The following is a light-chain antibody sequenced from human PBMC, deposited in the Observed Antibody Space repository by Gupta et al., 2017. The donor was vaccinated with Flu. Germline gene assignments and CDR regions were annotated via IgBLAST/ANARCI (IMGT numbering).Light chain of an antibody. CDR1: QSISSY. Sequence: DIQRTRSHSPLSSSVGDRVTITCRAIQSISSYLNWYQQNPGKSPKLLIYAASSLQSGVPSRFSGSGSGTDFTLTISSLQPEDFATYYCQQSYSTPRSFGQGTKLEIK. CDR3: QQSYSTPRS. V-gene: IGKV1-39*01. J-gene: IGKJ2*03. CDR2: AAS.